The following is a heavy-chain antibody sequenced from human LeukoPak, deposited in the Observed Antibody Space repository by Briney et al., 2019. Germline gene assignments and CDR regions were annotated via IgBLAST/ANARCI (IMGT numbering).Heavy chain of an antibody. Sequence: GGSLRLSCAASGFTFSNYATSWVRQAPGKGLEWVSTISGSGGSTYYADSVKGRFTISRDNSKNTLYLQMNSLRAEDTAGYYCAKVFTMIRGSKLDYGGREPLVPVPS. D-gene: IGHD3-10*01. CDR2: ISGSGGST. CDR3: AKVFTMIRGSKLDY. V-gene: IGHV3-23*01. J-gene: IGHJ4*02. CDR1: GFTFSNYA.